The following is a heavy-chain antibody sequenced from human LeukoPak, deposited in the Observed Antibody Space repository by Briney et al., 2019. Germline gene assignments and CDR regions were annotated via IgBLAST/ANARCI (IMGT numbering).Heavy chain of an antibody. J-gene: IGHJ4*02. D-gene: IGHD4-17*01. CDR1: GFTFSSYA. Sequence: GGSLRLSCAASGFTFSSYAMSWVRQAPGKGLEWVSAISDSGVGTYYADSVKGRFTISRDSSKNTLYLQMNSLRAEDTAVYYCAKQDIMVTTEFDYWGQGTLVTVSS. CDR2: ISDSGVGT. CDR3: AKQDIMVTTEFDY. V-gene: IGHV3-23*01.